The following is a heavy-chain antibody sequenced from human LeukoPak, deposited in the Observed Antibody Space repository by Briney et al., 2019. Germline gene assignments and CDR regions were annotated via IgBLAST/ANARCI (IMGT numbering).Heavy chain of an antibody. V-gene: IGHV4-4*07. CDR2: IYTSGSN. D-gene: IGHD4-23*01. Sequence: SETLSLTCTVSGGSISSYYWSWIRQPAGKGLEWIGRIYTSGSNNYNPSLKSRVTMSVDTSKNQFSLKLSSVTAADTAMYYCAREVADYGGYYYYHYMDVWGKGTTVTVSS. CDR1: GGSISSYY. J-gene: IGHJ6*03. CDR3: AREVADYGGYYYYHYMDV.